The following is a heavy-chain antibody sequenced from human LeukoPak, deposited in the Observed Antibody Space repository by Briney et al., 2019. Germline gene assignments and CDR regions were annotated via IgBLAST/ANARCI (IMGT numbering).Heavy chain of an antibody. CDR3: ARRMTAASKCFDY. J-gene: IGHJ4*02. D-gene: IGHD2/OR15-2a*01. Sequence: GGSLRLSCAASGFTFSSYSFTWVRQTPGKGLEWVSTITSDTGPTYYTDSVKGRFTVSRDSSKNTLYLQMNSLRADDTAIYFCARRMTAASKCFDYWGQGTLVTVSS. CDR2: ITSDTGPT. CDR1: GFTFSSYS. V-gene: IGHV3-23*01.